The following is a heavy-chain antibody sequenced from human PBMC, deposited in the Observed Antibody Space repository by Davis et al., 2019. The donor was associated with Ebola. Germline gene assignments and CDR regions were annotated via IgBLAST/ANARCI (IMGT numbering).Heavy chain of an antibody. Sequence: PSETLSLTCTVSGGSISSSSYYWGWIRQPPGKGLEWIGSIYYSGSTYYNPSLKSRVTISVDTSKNQFSLKLSSVTAADTAVYYCARLFLGSLAFDIWGQGTMVTVSS. D-gene: IGHD1-26*01. CDR1: GGSISSSSYY. V-gene: IGHV4-39*07. CDR3: ARLFLGSLAFDI. CDR2: IYYSGST. J-gene: IGHJ3*02.